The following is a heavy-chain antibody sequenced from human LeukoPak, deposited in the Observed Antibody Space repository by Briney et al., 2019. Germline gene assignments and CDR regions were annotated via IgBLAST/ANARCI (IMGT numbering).Heavy chain of an antibody. Sequence: PLETLSLTCAVYGGSFSGYYWSWIRQPPGKGLEWIGEINHSGSTNYNPSLKSRVTISADTSKNQFSLKLSSVTAADTAVYYCARGPAGLVPFDYWGQGTLVTVSS. CDR1: GGSFSGYY. V-gene: IGHV4-34*01. D-gene: IGHD1-14*01. CDR3: ARGPAGLVPFDY. J-gene: IGHJ4*02. CDR2: INHSGST.